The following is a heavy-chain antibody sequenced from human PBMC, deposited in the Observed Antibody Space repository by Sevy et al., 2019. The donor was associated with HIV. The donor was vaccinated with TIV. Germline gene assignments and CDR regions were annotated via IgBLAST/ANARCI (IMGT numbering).Heavy chain of an antibody. Sequence: ASVKVSCKASGGTFSSYAISWVRQAPGQGLEWMGGIIPIFGTANYAQKFQGRVTITADKSTSTAYMELSSLRSEDTAVYYCARVRVITMIVVATFDAFDIWGRGTMVTVSS. CDR2: IIPIFGTA. V-gene: IGHV1-69*06. CDR1: GGTFSSYA. J-gene: IGHJ3*02. D-gene: IGHD3-22*01. CDR3: ARVRVITMIVVATFDAFDI.